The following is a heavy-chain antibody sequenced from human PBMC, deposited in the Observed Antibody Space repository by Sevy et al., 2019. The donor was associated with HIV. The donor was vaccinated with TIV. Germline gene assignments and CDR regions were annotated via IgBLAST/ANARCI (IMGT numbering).Heavy chain of an antibody. CDR2: MNPNSGNT. J-gene: IGHJ6*02. D-gene: IGHD3-22*01. CDR1: GYTFTSYD. Sequence: ASVKVSCKASGYTFTSYDINWVRQATGQGLEWMGWMNPNSGNTGYAQKFQGRVTMTRNTSISTAYMELSSLRSEYTAVYYCASMTSEYYYDSSGYYRYYYYGMDVWGQGTTVTVSS. V-gene: IGHV1-8*01. CDR3: ASMTSEYYYDSSGYYRYYYYGMDV.